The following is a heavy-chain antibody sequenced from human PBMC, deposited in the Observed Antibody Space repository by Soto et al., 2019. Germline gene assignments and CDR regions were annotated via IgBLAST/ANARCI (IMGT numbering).Heavy chain of an antibody. D-gene: IGHD5-18*01. V-gene: IGHV1-18*01. Sequence: GQLVQSGAEVKRPGASVKVSCRASGYTFTSYGISWVRQAPGQGLEWMGWISAYNGATKLSQKFEARVSMTTDTSTNNAYMKLRSLRSDDTAADYCARTSFTHNARVKWAVDIWGQGTMVTVSS. CDR2: ISAYNGAT. CDR3: ARTSFTHNARVKWAVDI. J-gene: IGHJ3*02. CDR1: GYTFTSYG.